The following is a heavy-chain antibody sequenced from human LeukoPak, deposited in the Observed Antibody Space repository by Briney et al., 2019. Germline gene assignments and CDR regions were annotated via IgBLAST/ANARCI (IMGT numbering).Heavy chain of an antibody. V-gene: IGHV4-59*01. J-gene: IGHJ5*02. CDR1: GGSISYYH. Sequence: SETLSLTCTVSGGSISYYHWSWIRQPPGKGLEWIGYIYYSGSTNYNPSLKSRVTILVDTSKNQFSLKLSSVTAADTAVYYCAIGYSSGWGPGWFDPWGQGTLVTVSS. CDR3: AIGYSSGWGPGWFDP. CDR2: IYYSGST. D-gene: IGHD6-19*01.